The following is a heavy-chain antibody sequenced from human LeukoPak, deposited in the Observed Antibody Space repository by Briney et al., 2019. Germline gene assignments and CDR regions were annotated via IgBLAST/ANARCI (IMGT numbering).Heavy chain of an antibody. V-gene: IGHV1-2*02. CDR2: MESNTGAS. Sequence: GASVKVSCKASGYTFTGYYMHWGRQAPGQGLEWMGWMESNTGASNSAQKFQGGVTLTRDTSISTAYMELSSLGSDDTALYYCAFEHCSGGCNQAFDSWGQGTLVTVSS. CDR3: AFEHCSGGCNQAFDS. J-gene: IGHJ4*02. D-gene: IGHD2-15*01. CDR1: GYTFTGYY.